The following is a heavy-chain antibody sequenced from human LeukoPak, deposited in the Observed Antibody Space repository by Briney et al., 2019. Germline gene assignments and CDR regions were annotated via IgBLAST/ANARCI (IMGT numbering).Heavy chain of an antibody. CDR1: GFTFNSYS. CDR3: ARGVCGGSCHYFDY. Sequence: GGSLRLSCAASGFTFNSYSMHWIRQAPGKGLEWVSYINSSGSTIYYADSVKGRFTISRDNAKNSLYLQMNSLRAEDTAVYYCARGVCGGSCHYFDYWGQGTLVTVSS. CDR2: INSSGSTI. D-gene: IGHD2-15*01. V-gene: IGHV3-11*01. J-gene: IGHJ4*02.